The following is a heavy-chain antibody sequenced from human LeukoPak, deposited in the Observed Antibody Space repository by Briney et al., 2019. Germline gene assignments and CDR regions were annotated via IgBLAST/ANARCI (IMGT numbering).Heavy chain of an antibody. D-gene: IGHD5-18*01. J-gene: IGHJ4*02. CDR2: IYSGGTT. Sequence: GGSLRPSCAASGFSVSSNYVSWVRQAPGKGLEWVSVIYSGGTTYYADSIKGRFTISRDNSKNTLYLQMNSLRAEDTAVYYCARDRWGYSYGGDWGQGTLVTVSS. CDR1: GFSVSSNY. V-gene: IGHV3-53*01. CDR3: ARDRWGYSYGGD.